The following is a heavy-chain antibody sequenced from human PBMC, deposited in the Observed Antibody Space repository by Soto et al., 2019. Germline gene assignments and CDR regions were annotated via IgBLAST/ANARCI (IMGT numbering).Heavy chain of an antibody. Sequence: QVQLVQSGAEVKKPGASVKVSCKASGYTFTSYDINWVRQATGQGFEWMGWMNPNSGNTGYAQKFQGRVTMTRDTFITTAYMELSSLRSDDSVVYSCARTPPNWALDYWGLGTLVTVSS. CDR1: GYTFTSYD. V-gene: IGHV1-8*01. J-gene: IGHJ4*02. CDR2: MNPNSGNT. D-gene: IGHD1-1*01. CDR3: ARTPPNWALDY.